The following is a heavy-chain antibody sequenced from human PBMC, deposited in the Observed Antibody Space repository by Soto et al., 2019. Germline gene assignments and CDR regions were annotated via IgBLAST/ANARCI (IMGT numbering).Heavy chain of an antibody. CDR1: GGSISSYY. V-gene: IGHV4-59*01. CDR2: IYYSGST. D-gene: IGHD1-7*01. Sequence: PSETLSLTCTVSGGSISSYYWSWIRQPPGKGLEWIGYIYYSGSTNYNPSLKSRVTISVDTSKNQFSLKLSSVTAADTAVYYCARVVRTGTTYYYYGMDVWGQGTTVTVS. J-gene: IGHJ6*02. CDR3: ARVVRTGTTYYYYGMDV.